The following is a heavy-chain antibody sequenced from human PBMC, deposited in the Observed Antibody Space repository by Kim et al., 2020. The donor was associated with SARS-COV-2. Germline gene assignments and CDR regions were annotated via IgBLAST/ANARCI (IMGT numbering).Heavy chain of an antibody. CDR2: IYPGDSDI. CDR3: ARLRSQLDIVATIGGYFDY. CDR1: GYSFTSYW. J-gene: IGHJ4*02. Sequence: GESLKISCKGSGYSFTSYWIGWVRQMPGKGLEWMGIIYPGDSDIRYSPSFQGQVTISADKSISTAYLQWSSLKASDTAMYYCARLRSQLDIVATIGGYFDYWGQGTLVTVSS. V-gene: IGHV5-51*01. D-gene: IGHD5-12*01.